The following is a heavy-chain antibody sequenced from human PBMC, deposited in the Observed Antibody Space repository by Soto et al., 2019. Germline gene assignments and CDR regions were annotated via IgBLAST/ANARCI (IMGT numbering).Heavy chain of an antibody. V-gene: IGHV4-30-4*02. D-gene: IGHD3-22*01. CDR1: GGSISSGDYY. Sequence: PSETLSLTCTVSGGSISSGDYYWSWIRQPPGKGLEWIGYIYYSGSTYYNPSLKSRVTISVDTSKNQFSLKLNSVTAADTAVYYCARTYDDSGPNSGGYGFDIWGQGTMVTVSS. CDR2: IYYSGST. J-gene: IGHJ3*02. CDR3: ARTYDDSGPNSGGYGFDI.